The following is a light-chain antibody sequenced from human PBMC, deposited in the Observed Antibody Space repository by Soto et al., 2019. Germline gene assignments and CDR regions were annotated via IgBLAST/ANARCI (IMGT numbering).Light chain of an antibody. J-gene: IGKJ4*01. CDR2: AAS. V-gene: IGKV1-27*01. Sequence: DIQMTQSPSSLSASVGDRVTITCRASQAINNYVAWYQQKPGQSPQLLMYAASTLQSGVPSRFSGSGSGTDFTLTISSLQPVDVATYYCQKYDSVLLIFGGGTKVEVK. CDR1: QAINNY. CDR3: QKYDSVLLI.